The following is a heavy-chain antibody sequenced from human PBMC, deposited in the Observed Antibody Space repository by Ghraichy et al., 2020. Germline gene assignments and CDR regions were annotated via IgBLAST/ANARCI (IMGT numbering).Heavy chain of an antibody. CDR3: ARDLYGIERQAGAFDI. V-gene: IGHV3-74*01. CDR2: INSDGSST. CDR1: GFTFSSYW. D-gene: IGHD3-10*01. J-gene: IGHJ3*02. Sequence: LSLTCAASGFTFSSYWMHWVRQAPGKGLVWFSRINSDGSSTSYADSVKGRFTISRDNAKNTLYLQMNSLRAEDTAVYYCARDLYGIERQAGAFDIWGQGTMVTVSS.